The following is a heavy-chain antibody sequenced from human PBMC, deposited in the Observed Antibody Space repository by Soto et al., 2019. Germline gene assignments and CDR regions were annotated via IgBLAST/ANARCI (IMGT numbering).Heavy chain of an antibody. CDR3: ARGIVVVVAATLSNWFDP. CDR1: GYSISSGYY. D-gene: IGHD2-15*01. V-gene: IGHV4-38-2*01. Sequence: SETLSLTCAVSGYSISSGYYWGWIRQPPGKGLEWIGSIYHSGSTYYNPSLKSRVTISVDTSKNQFSLKLSSVTAADTAVYYCARGIVVVVAATLSNWFDPWGQGTLVTVSS. J-gene: IGHJ5*02. CDR2: IYHSGST.